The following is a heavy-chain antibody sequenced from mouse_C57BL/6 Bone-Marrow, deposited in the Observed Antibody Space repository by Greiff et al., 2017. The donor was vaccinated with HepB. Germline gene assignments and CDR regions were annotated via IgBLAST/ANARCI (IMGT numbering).Heavy chain of an antibody. J-gene: IGHJ1*03. V-gene: IGHV3-6*01. Sequence: VQLQQSGPGLVKPSQSLSLTCSVTGYSITSGYYWNWIRQFPGNKLEWMGYISYDGSNNYNPSLKNRISITRDTSKNQFFLKLNSVTTEDTATYYCARDRYYGPWYFDVWGTGTTVTVSS. D-gene: IGHD1-2*01. CDR3: ARDRYYGPWYFDV. CDR2: ISYDGSN. CDR1: GYSITSGYY.